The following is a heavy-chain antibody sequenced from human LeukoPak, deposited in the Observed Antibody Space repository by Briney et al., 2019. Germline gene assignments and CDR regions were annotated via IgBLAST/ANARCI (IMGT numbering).Heavy chain of an antibody. J-gene: IGHJ4*02. CDR3: ARRPVGISGGNSFYY. D-gene: IGHD4-23*01. V-gene: IGHV3-48*01. Sequence: GGSLRLSCADSGFTFSSYRMNWVRQAPGKGLEWVSYISSSSSTIYYADSVKGRFTISRDNAKNSLYLQMNSLRAEDTAVYYCARRPVGISGGNSFYYWGQGTLVTVSS. CDR1: GFTFSSYR. CDR2: ISSSSSTI.